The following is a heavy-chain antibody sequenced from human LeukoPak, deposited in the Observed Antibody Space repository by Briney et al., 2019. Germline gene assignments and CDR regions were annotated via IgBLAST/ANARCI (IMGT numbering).Heavy chain of an antibody. CDR3: ARGPPYTPLGWFDP. CDR2: IYYSGST. CDR1: GGSISSSSYY. J-gene: IGHJ5*02. Sequence: SETLSLTCTVSGGSISSSSYYWGWIRQPPGKGLEWIGSIYYSGSTYYNPSLKSRVTISVDTSKNQFSLKLSSVTAADTAVYYCARGPPYTPLGWFDPWGQGTLVTVSS. V-gene: IGHV4-39*07. D-gene: IGHD2-2*02.